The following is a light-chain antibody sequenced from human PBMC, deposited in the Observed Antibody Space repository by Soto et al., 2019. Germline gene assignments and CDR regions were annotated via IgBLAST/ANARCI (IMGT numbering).Light chain of an antibody. J-gene: IGLJ2*01. CDR1: SSDLGGYNY. Sequence: QSALTQPASVSGSPGQSITISCTGTSSDLGGYNYVSWYQQHPGKAPKLMIYDVSNRPLGVSNRFSGSKSGNTASLTISGLQAEDEADYYCSSYTSSSAYLLFGGGTKLTVL. CDR3: SSYTSSSAYLL. CDR2: DVS. V-gene: IGLV2-14*01.